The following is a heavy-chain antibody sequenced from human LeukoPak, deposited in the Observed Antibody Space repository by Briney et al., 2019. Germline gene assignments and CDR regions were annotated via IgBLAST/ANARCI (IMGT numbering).Heavy chain of an antibody. CDR3: AKGKYSSGGVPDY. CDR2: ISGGGEST. CDR1: EFTFSSHA. Sequence: GGSLRLSCVASEFTFSSHAMNWVRQTPGKGLEWVSSISGGGESTYYADSVKGRFTVSRDNSKNTLYLQINSLRGEDTAVYYCAKGKYSSGGVPDYWGQGTLVTVSS. D-gene: IGHD6-19*01. J-gene: IGHJ4*02. V-gene: IGHV3-23*01.